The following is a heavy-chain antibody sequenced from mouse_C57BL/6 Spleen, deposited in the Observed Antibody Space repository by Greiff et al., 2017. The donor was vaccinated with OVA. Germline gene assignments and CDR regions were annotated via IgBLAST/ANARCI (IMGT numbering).Heavy chain of an antibody. Sequence: VQLKQPGAELVKPGASVKLSCKASGYTFTSYWMHWVKQRPGQGLEWIGMIHPKSGSTNYNEKFKSKATLTADKSSSTAYMQLSSLTSEDSAVYYCARLLNYGYFDVWGTGTTVTVSS. CDR2: IHPKSGST. V-gene: IGHV1-64*01. CDR3: ARLLNYGYFDV. CDR1: GYTFTSYW. J-gene: IGHJ1*03. D-gene: IGHD1-1*01.